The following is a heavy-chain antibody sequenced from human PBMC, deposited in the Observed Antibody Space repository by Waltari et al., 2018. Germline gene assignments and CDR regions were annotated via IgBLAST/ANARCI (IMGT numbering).Heavy chain of an antibody. V-gene: IGHV4-4*02. CDR2: VHHSGKT. D-gene: IGHD2-2*01. J-gene: IGHJ4*02. Sequence: QVQLQESGQGLVKPSGTLSLTCAVSGDSVSGNYWWSWVRKSPEKGLEWIGQVHHSGKTHYNPSIQSRVTISVDSPKNQFSLTLKSVTAADTAVYYCAGDRAIGLFFDYWGRGTLVTVSS. CDR3: AGDRAIGLFFDY. CDR1: GDSVSGNYW.